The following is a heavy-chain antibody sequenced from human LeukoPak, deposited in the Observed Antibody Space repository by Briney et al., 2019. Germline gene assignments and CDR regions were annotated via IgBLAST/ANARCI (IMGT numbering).Heavy chain of an antibody. Sequence: GGSLRLSCAASGFTFSSYSMNWVRQAPGKGLEWVSYISSSGSTIYYADSVKGRFTISRDNAKNSLYLQMNSLRAEDTAVYYCARTLRRKWLLPFDYWGQGTLVTVSS. V-gene: IGHV3-48*04. CDR3: ARTLRRKWLLPFDY. J-gene: IGHJ4*02. CDR2: ISSSGSTI. D-gene: IGHD3-22*01. CDR1: GFTFSSYS.